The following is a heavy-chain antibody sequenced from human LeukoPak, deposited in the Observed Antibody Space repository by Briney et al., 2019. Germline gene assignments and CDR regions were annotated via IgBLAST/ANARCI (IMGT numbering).Heavy chain of an antibody. Sequence: PGGSLRLSCVGSGLTFINYWMTWVRQVPGKGLEWVANINRDGSGKYYLPSVRGRFTISRDNAKNSLHLQMNSLRVEDTALYYCAKDQNYDSSGYYDYWGQGTLVTVSS. CDR3: AKDQNYDSSGYYDY. V-gene: IGHV3-7*03. D-gene: IGHD3-22*01. J-gene: IGHJ4*02. CDR2: INRDGSGK. CDR1: GLTFINYW.